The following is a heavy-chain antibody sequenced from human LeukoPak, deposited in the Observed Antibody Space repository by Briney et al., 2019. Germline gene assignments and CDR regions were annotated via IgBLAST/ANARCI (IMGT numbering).Heavy chain of an antibody. CDR1: GFTFSNYA. D-gene: IGHD1-1*01. V-gene: IGHV3-23*01. CDR2: ISDGGIST. J-gene: IGHJ1*01. CDR3: AKDGGRRGTTGTTSGH. Sequence: GGSLRLSCAASGFTFSNYAMTWVRQAPGKGLEWVSSISDGGISTYYSDSVKGRFTISRDNSNNTLYLQMSGLTLEDTALYYCAKDGGRRGTTGTTSGHWGQGTLVTVSS.